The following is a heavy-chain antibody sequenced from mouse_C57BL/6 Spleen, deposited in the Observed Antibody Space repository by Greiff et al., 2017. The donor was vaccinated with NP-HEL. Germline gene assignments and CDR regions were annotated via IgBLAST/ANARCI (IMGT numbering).Heavy chain of an antibody. CDR2: ISSGSSTI. V-gene: IGHV5-17*01. CDR1: GFTFSDYG. Sequence: DVQLVESGGGLVKPGGSLKLSCAASGFTFSDYGMHWVRQAPEKGLEWVAYISSGSSTIYYADTVKGRFTISRDNAKNTLFLQMTSLRSEDTTVYYCARTGFDYWGQGTTLTVSS. CDR3: ARTGFDY. J-gene: IGHJ2*01.